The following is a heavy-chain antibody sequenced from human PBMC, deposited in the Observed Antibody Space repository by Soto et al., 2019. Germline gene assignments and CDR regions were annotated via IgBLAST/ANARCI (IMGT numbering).Heavy chain of an antibody. CDR1: GGTFSSYA. J-gene: IGHJ6*02. CDR3: ARQLVPRNPTDYYYYYGMDV. V-gene: IGHV1-69*13. Sequence: ASVKVSCKASGGTFSSYAISWVRQAPGQGLEWMGGIIPIFGTANYAQKFQGRVTITADESTSTAYMELSSLRSEDTAVYYCARQLVPRNPTDYYYYYGMDVWGQGTTVTVSS. D-gene: IGHD6-6*01. CDR2: IIPIFGTA.